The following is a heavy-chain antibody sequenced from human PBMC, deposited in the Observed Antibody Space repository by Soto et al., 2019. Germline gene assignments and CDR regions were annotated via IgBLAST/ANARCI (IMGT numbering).Heavy chain of an antibody. Sequence: ASVKGSCKASGYMFIVYYMHWVRQAPGQGLEWMGWVNPNSGGTKFAQKFQGRVTMPRDTSISTAYMELSRLTSDDTAVYYCARGSSGSSYDYWGQGTLVTVSS. CDR1: GYMFIVYY. D-gene: IGHD6-13*01. J-gene: IGHJ4*02. CDR3: ARGSSGSSYDY. V-gene: IGHV1-2*02. CDR2: VNPNSGGT.